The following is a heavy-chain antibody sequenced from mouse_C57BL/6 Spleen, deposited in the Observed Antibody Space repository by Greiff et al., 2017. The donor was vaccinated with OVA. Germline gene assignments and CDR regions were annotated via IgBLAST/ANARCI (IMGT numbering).Heavy chain of an antibody. J-gene: IGHJ3*01. CDR3: SRRYSNYEGFAY. CDR1: GFTFSSYT. CDR2: ISGGGGNT. V-gene: IGHV5-9*01. D-gene: IGHD2-5*01. Sequence: EVKLMESGGGLVKPGGSLKLSCAASGFTFSSYTMSWVRQTPEKRLEWVATISGGGGNTYYPDSVKGRFTISRDNAKNTLDLQMSSLRSEDTALYYCSRRYSNYEGFAYWGQGTLVTVSS.